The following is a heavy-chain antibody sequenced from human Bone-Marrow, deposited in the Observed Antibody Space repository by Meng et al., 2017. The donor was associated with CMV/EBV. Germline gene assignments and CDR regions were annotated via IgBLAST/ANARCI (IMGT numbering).Heavy chain of an antibody. Sequence: GESLKISCAVSGFTFSDHYMDWVRQAPGKGLEWVGRTKNKVNSYTTEYAASVKGRFTISRDDSRSSLYLQMNSLKTEDTAVYYCSSMQFGMVTYWGQRNLVNVYS. CDR3: SSMQFGMVTY. V-gene: IGHV3-72*01. D-gene: IGHD3-3*01. CDR1: GFTFSDHY. J-gene: IGHJ4*02. CDR2: TKNKVNSYTT.